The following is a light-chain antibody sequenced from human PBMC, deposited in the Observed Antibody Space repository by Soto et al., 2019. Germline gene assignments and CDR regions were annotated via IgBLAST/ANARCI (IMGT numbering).Light chain of an antibody. J-gene: IGKJ2*01. Sequence: EIVMTQSPATLSVSPGERATLSCRASQVVSANLAWYQQKPGQPPRLLIYGASTRATGIPARFSGSGSGTEFTLTISSLQSEDFAVYYCQQYNNWGYTFGQGTKLEIK. CDR3: QQYNNWGYT. CDR2: GAS. CDR1: QVVSAN. V-gene: IGKV3-15*01.